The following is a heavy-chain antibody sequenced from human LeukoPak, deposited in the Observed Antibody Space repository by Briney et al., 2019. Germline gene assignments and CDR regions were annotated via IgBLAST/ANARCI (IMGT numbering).Heavy chain of an antibody. V-gene: IGHV4-34*01. J-gene: IGHJ6*03. CDR2: INPSGST. Sequence: SETLSLTCAVYGGSFSGYYWCWIRQPPGKGLEWIGEINPSGSTNYNPSLKSRVTISVDTSKNQFSLKLSSVTAADTAVYYCARGRGKAMSSYYYYYYMDVWGKGTTVTVSS. D-gene: IGHD2-2*01. CDR3: ARGRGKAMSSYYYYYYMDV. CDR1: GGSFSGYY.